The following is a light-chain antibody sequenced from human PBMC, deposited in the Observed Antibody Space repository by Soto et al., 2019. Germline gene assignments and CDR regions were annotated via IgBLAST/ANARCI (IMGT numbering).Light chain of an antibody. CDR3: QQANGFSPLT. CDR2: AAS. Sequence: DIQMTQSPSSVSASVGDRVTITCRASQPVSNWLAWYQQKPGKAPKLLIYAASKLQIGVPSRFSGSGSGTDFTLTISSLQPEDFATYYCQQANGFSPLTFGGGTTVEIK. J-gene: IGKJ4*01. V-gene: IGKV1-12*01. CDR1: QPVSNW.